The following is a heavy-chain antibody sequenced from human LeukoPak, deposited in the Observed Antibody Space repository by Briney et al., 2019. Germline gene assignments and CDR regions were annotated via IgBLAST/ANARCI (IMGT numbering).Heavy chain of an antibody. CDR2: ISGSGGST. V-gene: IGHV3-23*01. J-gene: IGHJ4*02. CDR3: AKAAYGSGTYYFDY. CDR1: GFTFSSYA. D-gene: IGHD3-10*01. Sequence: LSGGSLRLSCAASGFTFSSYAMSWVRQAPGKGLEWVSAISGSGGSTYYADSVKGRFTISRDNSKNTLYLQMNSLRAEDTAVYYCAKAAYGSGTYYFDYWGQGTLVTASS.